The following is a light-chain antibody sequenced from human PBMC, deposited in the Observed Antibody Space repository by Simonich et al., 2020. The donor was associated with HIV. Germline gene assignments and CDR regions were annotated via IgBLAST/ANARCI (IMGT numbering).Light chain of an antibody. V-gene: IGKV4-1*01. Sequence: DIVMTQSPDSLAVSLGERATINCKSSQSVLYSSTDKNYLAWYQQKPGQPPKLLIYWASTRESGVPDRFSCSGSGTDFTLTISSLQAEDVAVYYCQQYYSTPLTFGGGTKVEIK. CDR2: WAS. CDR3: QQYYSTPLT. J-gene: IGKJ4*01. CDR1: QSVLYSSTDKNY.